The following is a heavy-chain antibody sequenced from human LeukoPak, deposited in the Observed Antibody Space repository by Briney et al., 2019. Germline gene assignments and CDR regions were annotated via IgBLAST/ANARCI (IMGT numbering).Heavy chain of an antibody. J-gene: IGHJ4*02. V-gene: IGHV7-4-1*02. CDR2: INTNTGNP. CDR3: ARALPGCDRTNCYGLDY. Sequence: ASVKVSCKASGYTFTSYAMSWVRQAPGQGLEWMGWINTNTGNPTYAQGFTGRFVFSLDTSVNTAYLQISSLKAEDTAVYYCARALPGCDRTNCYGLDYWGQGTLVTVSS. D-gene: IGHD2-2*01. CDR1: GYTFTSYA.